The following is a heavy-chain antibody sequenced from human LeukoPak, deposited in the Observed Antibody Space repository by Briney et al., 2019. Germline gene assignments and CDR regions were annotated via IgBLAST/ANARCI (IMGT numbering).Heavy chain of an antibody. Sequence: GGSLRLSCTASKFTFSNYGMQWVRQAPGKGLEWVAVVSSDGGTKYYADSVKGRFTISRDNAKNTLFLQMNSLRAEDTAVYYCARGNSFSYPDWGQGTLVTVSS. CDR3: ARGNSFSYPD. CDR1: KFTFSNYG. V-gene: IGHV3-30*03. J-gene: IGHJ4*02. CDR2: VSSDGGTK. D-gene: IGHD3-16*02.